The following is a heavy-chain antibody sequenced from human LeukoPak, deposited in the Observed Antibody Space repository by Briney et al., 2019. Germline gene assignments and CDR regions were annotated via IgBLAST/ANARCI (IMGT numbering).Heavy chain of an antibody. Sequence: SQTLSLTCTVSGGSISSGDYYWGWIRQPPGKGLEWIGSIYCSGSTYYNPSLKSRVTISVDTSKNQFSLKLSSVTAADTAVYYCARRYYYDSSGYFPFDYWGQGTLVTVSS. D-gene: IGHD3-22*01. V-gene: IGHV4-39*01. CDR1: GGSISSGDYY. CDR2: IYCSGST. J-gene: IGHJ4*02. CDR3: ARRYYYDSSGYFPFDY.